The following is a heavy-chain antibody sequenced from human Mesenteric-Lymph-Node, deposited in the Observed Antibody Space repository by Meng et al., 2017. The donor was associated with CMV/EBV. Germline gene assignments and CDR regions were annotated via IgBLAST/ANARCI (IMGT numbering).Heavy chain of an antibody. CDR3: AKERVVGANGYYYGMDV. CDR1: GFTFSSYA. J-gene: IGHJ6*02. D-gene: IGHD1-26*01. Sequence: GESLKISCAASGFTFSSYAMHWVRQAPGKGLEWVTVIWYDGINEYYADSVKGRFTTSRDNSKNTLYLQMNSLRVEDTAVYYCAKERVVGANGYYYGMDVWGQGTTVTVSS. V-gene: IGHV3-33*06. CDR2: IWYDGINE.